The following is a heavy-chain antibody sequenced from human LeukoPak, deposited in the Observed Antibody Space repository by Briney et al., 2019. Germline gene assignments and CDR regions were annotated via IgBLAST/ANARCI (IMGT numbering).Heavy chain of an antibody. CDR1: GGSISSGSYY. J-gene: IGHJ4*02. D-gene: IGHD3-3*01. CDR2: IYTSGST. CDR3: ARGDYDSFDY. V-gene: IGHV4-61*02. Sequence: SETLSLTCTVSGGSISSGSYYWSWIRQPAGKGLEWIGRIYTSGSTNYNPSLKSRVTISVDTSKNQFSLKLSSVTAADTAVYYCARGDYDSFDYWGQGTLVTVPS.